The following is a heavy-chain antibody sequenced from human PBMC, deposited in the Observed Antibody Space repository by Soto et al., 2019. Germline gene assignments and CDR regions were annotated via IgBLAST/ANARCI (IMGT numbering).Heavy chain of an antibody. CDR1: GGSISSYY. D-gene: IGHD3-16*01. V-gene: IGHV4-59*08. Sequence: SETLSLTCTFSGGSISSYYWSWIRQPPGKGLEWIGYIYYSGSTNYNPSLKSRVTISVDTSKNQCSLKLSSVTAADTAVYYCARAPEVDSITWGVYFDYWGQGTLVTVSS. CDR2: IYYSGST. CDR3: ARAPEVDSITWGVYFDY. J-gene: IGHJ4*02.